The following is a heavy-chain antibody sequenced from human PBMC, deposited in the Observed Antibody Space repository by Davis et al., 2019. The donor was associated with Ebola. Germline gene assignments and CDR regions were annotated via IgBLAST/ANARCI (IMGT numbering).Heavy chain of an antibody. CDR2: IYHSGST. J-gene: IGHJ4*02. CDR3: AGRIAAAYFDY. CDR1: GGSISSGGYS. D-gene: IGHD6-13*01. Sequence: MPSETLSLTCAVSGGSISSGGYSWSWIRQPPGKGLEWIGYIYHSGSTYYNPSLKSRVTISVDRSKNQFSLKLSSVTAADTAVYYCAGRIAAAYFDYWGQGTLVTVSS. V-gene: IGHV4-30-2*01.